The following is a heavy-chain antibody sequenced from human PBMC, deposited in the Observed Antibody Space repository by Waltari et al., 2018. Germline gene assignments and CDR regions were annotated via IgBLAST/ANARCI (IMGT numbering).Heavy chain of an antibody. D-gene: IGHD2-15*01. J-gene: IGHJ3*02. Sequence: QVQLVQSGAEVKKPGASVKVSCKASGYTFTSYYMHWVRQAPGQGLEWMGRNNPGGGSRSDGKKFQGRGNMTRDTSTSTVYMELSSLRAEDTAVYYCARKLPASSYAFDIWGQGTMVTVSS. CDR2: NNPGGGSR. V-gene: IGHV1-46*01. CDR1: GYTFTSYY. CDR3: ARKLPASSYAFDI.